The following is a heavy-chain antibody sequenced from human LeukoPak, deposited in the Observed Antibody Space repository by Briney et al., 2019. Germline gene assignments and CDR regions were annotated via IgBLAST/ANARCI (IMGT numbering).Heavy chain of an antibody. V-gene: IGHV3-23*01. CDR3: AKHRGYSSSSSHY. CDR1: GFTFSNYA. CDR2: ISGSGGST. Sequence: GGSLRLSCAASGFTFSNYAMGWVRQAPGKGLDWVSGISGSGGSTYYADSVKGRFTISRDNSRNTMYLQMGSLGAEDTAVYYCAKHRGYSSSSSHYWGQGTLVTVSS. J-gene: IGHJ4*02. D-gene: IGHD6-6*01.